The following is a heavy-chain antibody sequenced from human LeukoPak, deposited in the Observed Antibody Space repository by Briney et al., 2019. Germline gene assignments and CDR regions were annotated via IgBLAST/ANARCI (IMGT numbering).Heavy chain of an antibody. CDR3: ARGVFLRGYRPFDY. CDR1: GGSFSGYY. J-gene: IGHJ4*02. D-gene: IGHD5-18*01. Sequence: SEXLSLTCAVYGGSFSGYYWSWIRQPPGKGLEWIGEINHSGSTNYNPSLTSRVTISVDTSKNQFSLKLSSVTAADTAVYYCARGVFLRGYRPFDYWGQGTLVTVSS. CDR2: INHSGST. V-gene: IGHV4-34*01.